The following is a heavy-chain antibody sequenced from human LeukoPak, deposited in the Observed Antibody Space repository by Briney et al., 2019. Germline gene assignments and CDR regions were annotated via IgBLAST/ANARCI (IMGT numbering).Heavy chain of an antibody. V-gene: IGHV1-2*02. Sequence: ASVKVSCKASGYTFTGYYMHWARQAPGQGLDWMAWINPNSGATKYAQKFQGRVTMTRDTSISTAYMELSRLRSDDTAVYYCARGVGIGASGSWFDPWGQGTLVTVSS. CDR1: GYTFTGYY. CDR2: INPNSGAT. D-gene: IGHD6-13*01. J-gene: IGHJ5*02. CDR3: ARGVGIGASGSWFDP.